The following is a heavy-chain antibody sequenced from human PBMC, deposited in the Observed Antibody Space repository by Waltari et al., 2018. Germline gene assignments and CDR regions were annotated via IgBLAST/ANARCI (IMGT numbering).Heavy chain of an antibody. CDR2: ISNDGRFT. CDR3: TREGLSRGSPNDAFDM. CDR1: GFTFSSYW. D-gene: IGHD1-26*01. J-gene: IGHJ3*02. V-gene: IGHV3-74*01. Sequence: EVQLVESGGSLVQPGGSLRLSCAASGFTFSSYWMHWVRQTPGKGLVWVERISNDGRFTDYADSVKGRLTSSRDNARKTVNLQMNSLRAEDTAMYYCTREGLSRGSPNDAFDMWGQGTTVTVSS.